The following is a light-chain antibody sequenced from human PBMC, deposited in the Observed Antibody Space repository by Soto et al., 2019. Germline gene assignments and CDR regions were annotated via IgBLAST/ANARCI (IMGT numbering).Light chain of an antibody. J-gene: IGKJ1*01. CDR2: GAS. Sequence: EIVMTQSPATLSVSPGERATLSCRASQSVSSNLAWYQQKPGQAPRLLIYGASTRATGIPARFGGSGSGTEFTLTIGSLQSEDFAVYYCQQYNSWPKTFGQGTKVEIK. CDR3: QQYNSWPKT. CDR1: QSVSSN. V-gene: IGKV3-15*01.